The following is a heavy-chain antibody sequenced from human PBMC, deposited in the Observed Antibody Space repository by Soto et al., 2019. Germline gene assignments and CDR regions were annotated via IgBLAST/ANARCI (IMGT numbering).Heavy chain of an antibody. Sequence: ASVKVSCKASGYTFTSYAMHWVRQAPGQRLEWMGWINAGNGNTKYSQKFQGRVTITRDTSASTAYMELSSLRSEDTAVYYCARVYSSGWSANGYWGQGTLVTSPQ. CDR3: ARVYSSGWSANGY. V-gene: IGHV1-3*01. D-gene: IGHD6-19*01. CDR2: INAGNGNT. CDR1: GYTFTSYA. J-gene: IGHJ4*02.